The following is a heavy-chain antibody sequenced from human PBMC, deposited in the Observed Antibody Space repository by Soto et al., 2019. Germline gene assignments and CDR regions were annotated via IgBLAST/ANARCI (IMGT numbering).Heavy chain of an antibody. J-gene: IGHJ3*02. D-gene: IGHD3-3*01. CDR2: IYYSGST. CDR3: AKTYYDVWSGFVDAFDI. CDR1: GGSVSSHIHY. V-gene: IGHV4-39*01. Sequence: SETLSLTCAVSGGSVSSHIHYWGWIRQPPGKGLEWIGNIYYSGSTYYNPSLESRVTISVDTSKNQFSLRLSSVTAADTAVYYCAKTYYDVWSGFVDAFDIWGQGTMVTVSS.